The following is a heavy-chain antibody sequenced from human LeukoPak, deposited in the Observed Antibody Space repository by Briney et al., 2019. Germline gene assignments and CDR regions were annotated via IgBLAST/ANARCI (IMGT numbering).Heavy chain of an antibody. V-gene: IGHV3-30*03. CDR1: GFTFSSYG. Sequence: GRSLRLSCAASGFTFSSYGMHWVRQAPGKGLEWVAVISYDGSNKYYADSVKGRFTISRDNSKNTLYLQMNSLRAEDTAVYYCARDSRLYGGNSKALDYWGQGTLVTVSS. CDR2: ISYDGSNK. D-gene: IGHD4-23*01. CDR3: ARDSRLYGGNSKALDY. J-gene: IGHJ4*02.